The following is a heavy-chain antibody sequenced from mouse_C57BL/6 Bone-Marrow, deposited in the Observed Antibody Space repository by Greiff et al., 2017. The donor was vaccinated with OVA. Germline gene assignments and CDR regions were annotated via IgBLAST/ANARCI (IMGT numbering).Heavy chain of an antibody. CDR1: GFNIKDDY. CDR3: TTRHYGSSYWFAY. D-gene: IGHD1-1*01. V-gene: IGHV14-4*01. CDR2: IDPENGDT. J-gene: IGHJ3*01. Sequence: EVKLQESGAELVRPGASVKLSCTASGFNIKDDYMHWVKQRPEQGLEWIGWIDPENGDTEYASKFQGKATITADTSSNTAYLQLSSLTSEDTAVYYCTTRHYGSSYWFAYWGQGTLVTVSA.